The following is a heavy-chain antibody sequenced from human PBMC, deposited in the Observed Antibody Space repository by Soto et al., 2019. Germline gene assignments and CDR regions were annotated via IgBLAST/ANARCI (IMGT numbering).Heavy chain of an antibody. J-gene: IGHJ4*02. CDR2: FDPEDGET. V-gene: IGHV1-24*01. CDR1: GYTLTELS. D-gene: IGHD3-3*01. Sequence: ASVKVSCKVSGYTLTELSMHWVRQAPGKGLEWMGGFDPEDGETIYAQKFQGRVTMTEDTSTDTAYMELSSLSSVTAADTAVYYCARGIYYDFWSGYTGYFDYWGQGTLVTVSS. CDR3: ARGIYYDFWSGYTGYFDY.